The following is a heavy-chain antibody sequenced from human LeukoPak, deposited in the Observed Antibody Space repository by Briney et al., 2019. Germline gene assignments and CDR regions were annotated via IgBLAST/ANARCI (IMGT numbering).Heavy chain of an antibody. V-gene: IGHV3-33*01. Sequence: GGSLRLSCAAPGFTFSSYGMHWVRQAPGKGLEWVAVIWYDGSNKYYADSVKGRFTISRDNSKNTLYLQMNSLRAEDTAVYYCARDQWLDYYYGMDVWGQGTTVTVSS. J-gene: IGHJ6*02. D-gene: IGHD6-19*01. CDR3: ARDQWLDYYYGMDV. CDR2: IWYDGSNK. CDR1: GFTFSSYG.